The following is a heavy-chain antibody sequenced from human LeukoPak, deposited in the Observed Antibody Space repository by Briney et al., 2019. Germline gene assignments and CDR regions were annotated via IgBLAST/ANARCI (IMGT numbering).Heavy chain of an antibody. D-gene: IGHD4-11*01. V-gene: IGHV6-1*01. CDR3: ARGAYSTFDI. CDR2: TYYRSKWYN. CDR1: GDSVSINSVA. J-gene: IGHJ3*02. Sequence: SQTLSLTCVISGDSVSINSVAWNWIRQSPSRGLEWLGRTYYRSKWYNDYAVSVQGRITVNPDTSKNQFSLQLDSVTPHDTALYYCARGAYSTFDIWGQGTMVTVSS.